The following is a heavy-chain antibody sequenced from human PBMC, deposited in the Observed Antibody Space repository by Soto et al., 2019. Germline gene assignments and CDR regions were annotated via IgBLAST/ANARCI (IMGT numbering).Heavy chain of an antibody. J-gene: IGHJ4*02. CDR2: IYYSGST. CDR3: ARGPCYSDNSGPYFDS. Sequence: PSETLSLTCVVSGGSIINDHYYWSWIRQPPGKALEWIGYIYYSGSTHYNASLKSRVTISGDTSKNQFSLKLSSVTAADTAVYYCARGPCYSDNSGPYFDSWGQGTLVTVSS. CDR1: GGSIINDHYY. D-gene: IGHD3-22*01. V-gene: IGHV4-30-4*01.